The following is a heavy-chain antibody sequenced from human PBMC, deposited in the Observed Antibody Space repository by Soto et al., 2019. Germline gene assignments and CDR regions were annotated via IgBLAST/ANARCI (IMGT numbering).Heavy chain of an antibody. J-gene: IGHJ3*02. CDR2: IKQDGSEK. CDR1: GFTFSSYW. Sequence: GGSLRLSCAASGFTFSSYWMSWVRQAPGKGLEWVANIKQDGSEKYYVDSVKGRFTISRDNAKNSLYLQMNSLRAEDTAVYYCARDPLGRAGAFDIWGQGTMVTVSS. CDR3: ARDPLGRAGAFDI. V-gene: IGHV3-7*03. D-gene: IGHD7-27*01.